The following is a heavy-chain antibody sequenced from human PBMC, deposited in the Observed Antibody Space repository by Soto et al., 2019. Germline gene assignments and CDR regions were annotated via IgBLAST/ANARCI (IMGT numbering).Heavy chain of an antibody. V-gene: IGHV3-33*01. D-gene: IGHD6-13*01. J-gene: IGHJ6*01. CDR3: ARDRIAAAGPKNYYYYYYGMDV. CDR2: IWYDGSNK. CDR1: GFTFSSYG. Sequence: QVQLVESGGGVVQPGRSLRLSCAASGFTFSSYGMHWVRQAPGKGLEWVAVIWYDGSNKYYADSVKGRFTISRDNSKNTLYLQMNSLRAEDTAVYYCARDRIAAAGPKNYYYYYYGMDVW.